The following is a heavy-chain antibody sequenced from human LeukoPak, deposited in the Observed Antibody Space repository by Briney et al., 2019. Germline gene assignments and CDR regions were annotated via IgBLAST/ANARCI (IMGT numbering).Heavy chain of an antibody. CDR2: INQDGSDK. V-gene: IGHV3-7*01. CDR1: EFSFSNFW. CDR3: ARDAVRRFDY. D-gene: IGHD3-10*01. J-gene: IGHJ4*02. Sequence: PGGSLRLSCAASEFSFSNFWMTWVRQGPGKGLEWVASINQDGSDKYYVDSMKGRFTISRDNAKNSLYLQMNSLRAEDTAVYYCARDAVRRFDYWGQGTLVTVSS.